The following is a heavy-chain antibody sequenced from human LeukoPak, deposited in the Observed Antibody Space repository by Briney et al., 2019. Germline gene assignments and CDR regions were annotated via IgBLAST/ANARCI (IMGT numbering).Heavy chain of an antibody. CDR1: GFSLDDYA. CDR3: AKGGLVFGMDV. D-gene: IGHD3/OR15-3a*01. Sequence: GGSLRLSCAASGFSLDDYAMHWVRQVPGKGLQWVSLISGDGGTTYYSDSVKGRFTISRDNSKNALYLQTNSLRIEDTALYYCAKGGLVFGMDVWGQGTTVTVS. J-gene: IGHJ6*02. V-gene: IGHV3-43*02. CDR2: ISGDGGTT.